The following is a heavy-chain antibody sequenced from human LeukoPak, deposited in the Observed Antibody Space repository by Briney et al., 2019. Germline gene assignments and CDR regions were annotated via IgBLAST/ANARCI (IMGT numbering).Heavy chain of an antibody. V-gene: IGHV3-48*01. Sequence: GGSLRLSCAASGFTFSSYSMNWVRQAPGKGLEWVSYISSSSNTIYYADSVKGRFTISRDNAKNSLYLQMNSLRAEDTAVYYCAREPTAVTPPRWGQGTLVTVSS. CDR2: ISSSSNTI. J-gene: IGHJ4*02. D-gene: IGHD4-11*01. CDR1: GFTFSSYS. CDR3: AREPTAVTPPR.